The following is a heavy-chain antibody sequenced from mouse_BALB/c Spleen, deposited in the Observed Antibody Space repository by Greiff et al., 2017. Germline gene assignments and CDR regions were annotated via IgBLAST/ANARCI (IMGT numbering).Heavy chain of an antibody. CDR1: GFTFTDYY. CDR3: ARDPYYGYIDD. Sequence: EVHLVESGGGLVQPGGSLRLSCATSGFTFTDYYMSWVRQPPGKALEWLGFIRNKANGYTTEYSASVKGRFTISRDNSQSILYLQMNTLRAEDSATYYCARDPYYGYIDDWGQGTTLTVSS. J-gene: IGHJ2*01. V-gene: IGHV7-3*02. D-gene: IGHD1-1*01. CDR2: IRNKANGYTT.